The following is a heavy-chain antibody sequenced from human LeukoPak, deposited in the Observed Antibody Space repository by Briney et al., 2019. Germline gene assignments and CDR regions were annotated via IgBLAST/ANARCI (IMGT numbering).Heavy chain of an antibody. Sequence: ASVRVSCKASGYTFIGYYIHWVRQAPGQGLEWMGWINPNSGGTNYAQKFQGRVTMTRDTSISTAYMELSRLRSDDTAVYYCARTRTYGDYGPNLQENAFDIWGQGTMVTVSS. D-gene: IGHD4-17*01. V-gene: IGHV1-2*02. J-gene: IGHJ3*02. CDR3: ARTRTYGDYGPNLQENAFDI. CDR2: INPNSGGT. CDR1: GYTFIGYY.